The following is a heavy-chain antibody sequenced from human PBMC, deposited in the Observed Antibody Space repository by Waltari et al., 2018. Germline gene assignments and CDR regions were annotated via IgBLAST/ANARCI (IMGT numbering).Heavy chain of an antibody. Sequence: QVQLVESGGGLVKPGGSLRLSCAASGFTFSDYYMSWIRQAPGKGLEWVSYISSSGSTIYYADSVKGRFTSSRDNAKNSLYLQMNSLRAEDTAVYYCARDKVLEWLPYDAFDIWGQGTMVTVSS. CDR2: ISSSGSTI. V-gene: IGHV3-11*04. D-gene: IGHD3-3*01. CDR1: GFTFSDYY. J-gene: IGHJ3*02. CDR3: ARDKVLEWLPYDAFDI.